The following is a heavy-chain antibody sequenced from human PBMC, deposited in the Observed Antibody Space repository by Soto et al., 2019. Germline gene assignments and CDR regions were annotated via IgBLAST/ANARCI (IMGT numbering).Heavy chain of an antibody. CDR3: ARDGWGDYGVRYYYYYGMDV. Sequence: SETLSLTCTVSGGSISSYYWSWIRQPPGKGLEWIGYIYYSGSTNYNPSLKSRVTISVDTSKNQFSLKLSSVTAADTAVYYCARDGWGDYGVRYYYYYGMDVWGQGTTVTVSS. CDR1: GGSISSYY. J-gene: IGHJ6*02. V-gene: IGHV4-59*01. D-gene: IGHD4-17*01. CDR2: IYYSGST.